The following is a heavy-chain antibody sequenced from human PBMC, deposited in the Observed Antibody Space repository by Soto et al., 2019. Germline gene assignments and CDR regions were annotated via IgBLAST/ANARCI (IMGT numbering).Heavy chain of an antibody. J-gene: IGHJ4*02. V-gene: IGHV1-3*01. CDR3: ARGIAVAGTIFDY. CDR1: GYTFTSYA. D-gene: IGHD6-19*01. Sequence: TSVKVSCKASGYTFTSYAMHWVRQAPGQRLEWMGWINAGNGNTKYSQKFQGRVTITRDTSTSTVYMELSSLRSEDTAVYYCARGIAVAGTIFDYWGQGTLVTVS. CDR2: INAGNGNT.